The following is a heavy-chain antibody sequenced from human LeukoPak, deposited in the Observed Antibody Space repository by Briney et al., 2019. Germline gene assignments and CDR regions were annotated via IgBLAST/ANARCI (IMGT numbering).Heavy chain of an antibody. J-gene: IGHJ4*02. Sequence: PGRSLRLSCAASGFTFDDYAMHWVRHAPGKGLEWVSGISWNSGSIGYADSVKGRFTISRDNAKNSLYLQMNSLRAEDTALYYCAKSSRIVVVPAASFDYWGQGTLVTVSS. CDR1: GFTFDDYA. CDR3: AKSSRIVVVPAASFDY. D-gene: IGHD2-2*01. V-gene: IGHV3-9*01. CDR2: ISWNSGSI.